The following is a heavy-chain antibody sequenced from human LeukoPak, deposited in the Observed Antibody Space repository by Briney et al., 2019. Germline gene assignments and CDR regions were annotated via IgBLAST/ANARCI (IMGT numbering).Heavy chain of an antibody. CDR1: GGTFSSYA. Sequence: GASVKVSCKASGGTFSSYAISWVRQAPGQGLEWMGGIIPIFGTANYAQKFQGRVTITADKSTSTAYMELSSLRSEDTAVYYCAREVAAQVLWFDPWGQGTLVTVSS. J-gene: IGHJ5*02. D-gene: IGHD2-15*01. CDR2: IIPIFGTA. CDR3: AREVAAQVLWFDP. V-gene: IGHV1-69*06.